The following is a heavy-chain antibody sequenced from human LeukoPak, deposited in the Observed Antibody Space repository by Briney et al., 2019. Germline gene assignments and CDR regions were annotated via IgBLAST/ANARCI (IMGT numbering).Heavy chain of an antibody. CDR1: GFTFSTYT. D-gene: IGHD4-23*01. CDR3: ARHDYGGNSGDY. CDR2: ICTSSSTM. Sequence: GGSLRLSCAASGFTFSTYTMNWVRQAPGKGLEWVSYICTSSSTMYYADSVKGRFTISRDNAKNSLYLQMNSLRDEDTAVYYCARHDYGGNSGDYWGQGTLVTVSS. V-gene: IGHV3-48*02. J-gene: IGHJ4*02.